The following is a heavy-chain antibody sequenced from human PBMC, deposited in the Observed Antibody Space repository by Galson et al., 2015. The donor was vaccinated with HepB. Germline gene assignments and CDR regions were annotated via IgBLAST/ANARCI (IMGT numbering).Heavy chain of an antibody. J-gene: IGHJ6*02. CDR1: GYTFTNYG. V-gene: IGHV1-18*01. CDR2: VSAYTLNT. Sequence: SVKVSCKASGYTFTNYGISWVRQAPGQGLEWLGWVSAYTLNTKYAQNLQGRVTMTTDTSTNTAYMELRSLRSDDTAVYYCARDRYDFWSGYYLDVWGQGTTVTVSS. CDR3: ARDRYDFWSGYYLDV. D-gene: IGHD3-3*01.